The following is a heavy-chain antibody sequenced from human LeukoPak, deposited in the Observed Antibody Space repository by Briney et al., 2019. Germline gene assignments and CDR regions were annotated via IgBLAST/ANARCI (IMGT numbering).Heavy chain of an antibody. D-gene: IGHD4-17*01. V-gene: IGHV3-7*01. J-gene: IGHJ6*03. Sequence: GGSLRLSCAASGFIFSNYWMSWVRQAPGKGLEWVANIKQDGSDKYHVDSVKGRFTIFRDNAKDSLYLQMNSLRAEDTAVYYCAREVRVTTKQSPPDHYYYYYMDVWGKGTTVTISS. CDR2: IKQDGSDK. CDR3: AREVRVTTKQSPPDHYYYYYMDV. CDR1: GFIFSNYW.